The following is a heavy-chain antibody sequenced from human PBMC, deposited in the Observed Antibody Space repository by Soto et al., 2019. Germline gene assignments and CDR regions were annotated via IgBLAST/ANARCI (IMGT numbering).Heavy chain of an antibody. CDR3: AKAYSNSWPNDWFDP. CDR2: ITGSGAGS. CDR1: GFTFSRYA. J-gene: IGHJ5*02. V-gene: IGHV3-23*01. Sequence: EVQLLESGGGWLQPGGSLRLSCAASGFTFSRYAMNWVRQAPGKGLEWVSGITGSGAGSYYSDSVKGRFTISRDNSKNTLYLQMNSLRAEDTAVYYCAKAYSNSWPNDWFDPWGQGTLVTVSS. D-gene: IGHD6-13*01.